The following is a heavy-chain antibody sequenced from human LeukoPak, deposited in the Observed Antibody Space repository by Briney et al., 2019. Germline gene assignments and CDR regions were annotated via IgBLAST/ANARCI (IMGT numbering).Heavy chain of an antibody. CDR2: IREDGSEK. CDR1: GFTFSSYW. Sequence: PGGSLRLSCAASGFTFSSYWMSWVRQAPGKGLEWVANIREDGSEKYYVDSVKGRFTISRDNAKNSLYLQMNSLRAEDTAVYYCARDGFYYYYMDVWGKGTTVTVS. V-gene: IGHV3-7*01. J-gene: IGHJ6*03. CDR3: ARDGFYYYYMDV.